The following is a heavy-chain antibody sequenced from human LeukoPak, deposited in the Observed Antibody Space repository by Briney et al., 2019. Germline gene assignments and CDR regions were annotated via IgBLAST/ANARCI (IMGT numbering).Heavy chain of an antibody. J-gene: IGHJ5*02. D-gene: IGHD3-16*02. Sequence: SETLSLTCTVSGGSISSGSYYWSWIRQPAGKGLEWIGSIYYSGSTYYNSSLKSRVTTSVDTSKNQFSPKLSSVTAADTAVYYCARVVNNWFDPWGQGTLVIVSS. V-gene: IGHV4-39*07. CDR3: ARVVNNWFDP. CDR2: IYYSGST. CDR1: GGSISSGSYY.